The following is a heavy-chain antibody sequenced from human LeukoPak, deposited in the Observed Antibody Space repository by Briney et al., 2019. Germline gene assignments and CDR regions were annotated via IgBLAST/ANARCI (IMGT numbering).Heavy chain of an antibody. V-gene: IGHV4-39*07. CDR2: IYYSGST. CDR1: GGSISSSSYY. D-gene: IGHD3-3*01. J-gene: IGHJ4*02. CDR3: ARGDPYYDFWSGYFGYYFDY. Sequence: SETLSLTCTVSGGSISSSSYYWGWIRQPPGKGLEWIGSIYYSGSTNYNPSLKSRVTISVDTSKNQFSLKLSSVTAADTAVYYCARGDPYYDFWSGYFGYYFDYWGQGTLVTVSS.